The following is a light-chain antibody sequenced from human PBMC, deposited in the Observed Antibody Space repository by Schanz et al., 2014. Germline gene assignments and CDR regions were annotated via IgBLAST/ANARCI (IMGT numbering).Light chain of an antibody. CDR2: GTS. Sequence: EIVLTQSPGTLSLSPGERATLSCRASQSVSSSYLAWYQQKPGQAPRLLIYGTSARATGIPARFSGSGSGTDFTLTISSLEPEDFAVYFCQQRHTWPLTFGQGTRLDIK. CDR3: QQRHTWPLT. CDR1: QSVSSSY. V-gene: IGKV3D-20*02. J-gene: IGKJ5*01.